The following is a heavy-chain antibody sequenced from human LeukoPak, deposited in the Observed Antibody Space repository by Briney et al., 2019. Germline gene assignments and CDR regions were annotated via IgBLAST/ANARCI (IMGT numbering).Heavy chain of an antibody. CDR2: ISSSGSTI. D-gene: IGHD5-12*01. Sequence: PGGSLRLSCAASKFIFRDYAMSWIRQAPGKGLEWVSYISSSGSTIYYADSVKGRFTISRDNAKNSLYLQMNSLRAEDTAVYYCARTVATLRIDYWGQGTLVTVSS. V-gene: IGHV3-11*01. CDR3: ARTVATLRIDY. CDR1: KFIFRDYA. J-gene: IGHJ4*02.